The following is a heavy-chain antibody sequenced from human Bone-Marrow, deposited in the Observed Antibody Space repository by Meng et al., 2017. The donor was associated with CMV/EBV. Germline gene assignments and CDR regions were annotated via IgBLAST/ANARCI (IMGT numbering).Heavy chain of an antibody. D-gene: IGHD6-6*01. CDR2: TYSGGST. Sequence: GESLKISCAASGFTVSSKYMSWVRQTPGKGLEWVSLTYSGGSTFYADSVKGRFTISRDNSKNTLYLQMNSLRAEDTAVYYCARGLPGEYYFQHWGQGTLVTVSS. J-gene: IGHJ1*01. CDR1: GFTVSSKY. V-gene: IGHV3-66*02. CDR3: ARGLPGEYYFQH.